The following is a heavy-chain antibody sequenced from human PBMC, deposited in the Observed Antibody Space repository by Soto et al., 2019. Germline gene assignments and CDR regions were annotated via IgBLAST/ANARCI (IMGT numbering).Heavy chain of an antibody. CDR2: INPSGGST. CDR1: GYTFTSYY. CDR3: ARETRDNNNYNWYFDL. J-gene: IGHJ2*01. V-gene: IGHV1-46*04. D-gene: IGHD4-4*01. Sequence: QVQLVQSGAEVKKPGASVKVSCKASGYTFTSYYMHWVRQAPGLGLEWMGIINPSGGSTSYAQKSHGRRTLDRDTYTSTVYLELTSLISDDTAVDYCARETRDNNNYNWYFDLWGRGTLVTVSS.